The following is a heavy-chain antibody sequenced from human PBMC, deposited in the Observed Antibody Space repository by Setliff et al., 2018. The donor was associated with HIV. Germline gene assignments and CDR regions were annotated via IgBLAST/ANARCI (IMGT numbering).Heavy chain of an antibody. V-gene: IGHV1-8*02. CDR1: GYNFTDYD. CDR2: MNPNNGNT. J-gene: IGHJ6*02. Sequence: ASVKVSCKASGYNFTDYDINWVRQATGQGLEWMGWMNPNNGNTGYAEKFQGRVTMTWNTSTNTAYMELRSLTSDDTAVYYCARGRYNSRIDVWGQGTTVTVSS. D-gene: IGHD5-18*01. CDR3: ARGRYNSRIDV.